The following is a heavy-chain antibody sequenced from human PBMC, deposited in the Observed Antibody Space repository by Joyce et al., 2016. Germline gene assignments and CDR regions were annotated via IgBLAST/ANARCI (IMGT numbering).Heavy chain of an antibody. CDR1: GFTVTSKY. V-gene: IGHV3-53*04. J-gene: IGHJ4*02. CDR3: ATLRSGYSSSSSMFDY. CDR2: LYTAGTT. Sequence: EVQLVESGGGLVQPGGSLRLSCVVSGFTVTSKYISWVRQAPGKGLEWVSVLYTAGTTFYADSVKGRFTISRHSSRSTLYLQLNSLRTEDTAVYYCATLRSGYSSSSSMFDYWGQGTLVTVSS. D-gene: IGHD5-18*01.